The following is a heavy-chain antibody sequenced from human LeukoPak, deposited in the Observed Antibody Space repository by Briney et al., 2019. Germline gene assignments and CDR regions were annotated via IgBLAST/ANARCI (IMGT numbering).Heavy chain of an antibody. D-gene: IGHD2-15*01. CDR2: INHSGST. Sequence: SETLSLTCAVYGGSFSGYYWSWIRQPPGKGLEWIGEINHSGSTNYNPSLKSRVTIPVDTSKNQFSLKLSSVTAADTAVYYCARCSGGSCSTGHFDYWGQGTLVTVSS. V-gene: IGHV4-34*01. J-gene: IGHJ4*02. CDR1: GGSFSGYY. CDR3: ARCSGGSCSTGHFDY.